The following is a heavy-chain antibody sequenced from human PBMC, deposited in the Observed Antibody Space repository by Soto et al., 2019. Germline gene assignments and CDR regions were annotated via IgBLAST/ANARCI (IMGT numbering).Heavy chain of an antibody. CDR2: IYPGDSGT. CDR3: ARQRLWGTSGYYYFEN. V-gene: IGHV5-51*01. J-gene: IGHJ4*02. CDR1: GHIFSNYW. D-gene: IGHD3-22*01. Sequence: GESLKISCKGSGHIFSNYWIGWVRQMPGKGLEWMGIIYPGDSGTRYSPSFQGQVTITVDKSINTAYLQWSRLKASDTAIYYCARQRLWGTSGYYYFENWGQGTLVTVS.